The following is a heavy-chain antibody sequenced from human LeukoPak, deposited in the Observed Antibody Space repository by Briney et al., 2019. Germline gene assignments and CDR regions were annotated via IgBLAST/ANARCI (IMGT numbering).Heavy chain of an antibody. Sequence: GGSLRLSCAASGFTFSSYGMSWVRQAPGKGLEWVSAISGSGGSTYYADSVKGRFTISRDNSKNTLYLQMNSLRAEDTALYYCAREDAAAGHDYWGQGTLVTVSS. CDR2: ISGSGGST. CDR1: GFTFSSYG. D-gene: IGHD6-13*01. J-gene: IGHJ4*02. CDR3: AREDAAAGHDY. V-gene: IGHV3-23*01.